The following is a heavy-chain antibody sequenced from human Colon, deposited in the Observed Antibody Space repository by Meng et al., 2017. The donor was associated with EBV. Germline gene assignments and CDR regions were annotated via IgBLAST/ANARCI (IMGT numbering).Heavy chain of an antibody. CDR3: ARVRVIPAAVGFDY. V-gene: IGHV4-4*02. J-gene: IGHJ4*02. CDR2: IYRGGGT. Sequence: HVQLQESGPGLVEPSGTLSLTCAVSGGSISTSDWWSWVRQPPGKGLEWIGEIYRGGGTNYNPSFKSRVTISVDTSNNHFSLKLSYVTAADTAVYYCARVRVIPAAVGFDYWGQGTLVTVSS. D-gene: IGHD2-2*01. CDR1: GGSISTSDW.